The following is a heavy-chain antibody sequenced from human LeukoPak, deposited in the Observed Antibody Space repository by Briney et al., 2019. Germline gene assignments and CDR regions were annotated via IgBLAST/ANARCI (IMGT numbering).Heavy chain of an antibody. CDR1: GGSISSSSYH. V-gene: IGHV4-39*01. CDR3: ARQHYDILTGYLVYYGMDV. D-gene: IGHD3-9*01. J-gene: IGHJ6*02. CDR2: IWYNWST. Sequence: PSETLSLTCTVSGGSISSSSYHWGRVRQPPGKGLGWFGGIWYNWSTYYNPSLKSRVTISVDTSKNQFSLKLSSVTAADTAVYYCARQHYDILTGYLVYYGMDVWGQGTTVTISS.